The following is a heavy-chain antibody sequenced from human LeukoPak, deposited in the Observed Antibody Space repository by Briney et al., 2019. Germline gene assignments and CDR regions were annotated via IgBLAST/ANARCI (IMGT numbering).Heavy chain of an antibody. Sequence: PGGSLRLSCAASGFTFSSYSMNWVRQALGKGLEWVSSISSSSSYIYYADSVKGRCTISRDNAKNSLYLQMNSLRAEDTAVYYCARVGYYDSSGYYVDAFDIWGQGTMVTVSS. V-gene: IGHV3-21*01. CDR3: ARVGYYDSSGYYVDAFDI. J-gene: IGHJ3*02. CDR1: GFTFSSYS. D-gene: IGHD3-22*01. CDR2: ISSSSSYI.